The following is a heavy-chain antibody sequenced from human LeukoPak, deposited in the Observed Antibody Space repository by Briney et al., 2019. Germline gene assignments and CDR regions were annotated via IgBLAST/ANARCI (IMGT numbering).Heavy chain of an antibody. D-gene: IGHD5-18*01. V-gene: IGHV3-30*18. J-gene: IGHJ4*02. CDR2: ISYDGSNK. CDR3: AKDGGGRVLQLWLSGLDY. Sequence: PGGSLRLSCAASGFTFSSYGMHWVRQAPGKGLEWVAVISYDGSNKYCADSVKGRFTISRDNSKNTLYLQMNSLRAEDTAVYYCAKDGGGRVLQLWLSGLDYWGQGTLVTVSS. CDR1: GFTFSSYG.